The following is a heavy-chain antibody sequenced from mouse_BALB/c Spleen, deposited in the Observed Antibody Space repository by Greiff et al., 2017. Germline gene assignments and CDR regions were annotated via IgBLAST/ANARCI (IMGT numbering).Heavy chain of an antibody. V-gene: IGHV5-6*01. Sequence: EVKVVESGGDLVKPGGSLKLSCAASGFTFSSYGMSWVRQTPDKRLEWVATISSGGSYTYYPDSVKGRFTISRDNAKNTLYLQMSSLKSEDTAMYYCARHGSYYGSSLDYWGQGTTLTVSS. CDR1: GFTFSSYG. CDR2: ISSGGSYT. J-gene: IGHJ2*01. CDR3: ARHGSYYGSSLDY. D-gene: IGHD1-1*01.